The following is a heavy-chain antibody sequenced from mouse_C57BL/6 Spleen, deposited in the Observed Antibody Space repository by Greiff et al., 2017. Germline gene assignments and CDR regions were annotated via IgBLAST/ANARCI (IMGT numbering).Heavy chain of an antibody. J-gene: IGHJ2*01. CDR3: ARRGGSSEYYFDY. D-gene: IGHD1-1*01. V-gene: IGHV1-50*01. Sequence: QVQLQQPGAELVKPGASVKLSCKASGYTFTSYWMQWVKQRPGQGLEWIGEIDPSDSYTNYNQKFKGKATLTVDTSSSTAYMQLSSLTSEDSAVYYCARRGGSSEYYFDYGGKGTTLTVSS. CDR1: GYTFTSYW. CDR2: IDPSDSYT.